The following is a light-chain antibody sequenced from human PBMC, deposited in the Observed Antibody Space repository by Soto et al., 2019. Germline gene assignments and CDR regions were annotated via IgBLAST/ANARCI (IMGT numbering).Light chain of an antibody. CDR3: QQRHMWPIT. V-gene: IGKV3-11*01. CDR2: DAY. CDR1: QSVSNK. J-gene: IGKJ5*01. Sequence: EILMTQSPATLSVSPGERATLSCRASQSVSNKLAWYQQRPGQAPRLLIYDAYNRATGIPPRFSGSGSGTDFTLTISSLEPEDSAVYYCQQRHMWPITFGQGTRLEIK.